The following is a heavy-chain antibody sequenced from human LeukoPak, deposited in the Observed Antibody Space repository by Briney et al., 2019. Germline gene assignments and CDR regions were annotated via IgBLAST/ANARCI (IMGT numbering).Heavy chain of an antibody. J-gene: IGHJ6*02. V-gene: IGHV1-69*13. D-gene: IGHD5-12*01. Sequence: GASVKVSCKASGGTFSSYAISWVRQAPGQGLEWMGGIIPIFGTANYAQKFQGRATITADESTSTAYMELSSLRSEGTAVYYCARDDSGYDDPYYGMDVWGQGTTVTVSS. CDR3: ARDDSGYDDPYYGMDV. CDR2: IIPIFGTA. CDR1: GGTFSSYA.